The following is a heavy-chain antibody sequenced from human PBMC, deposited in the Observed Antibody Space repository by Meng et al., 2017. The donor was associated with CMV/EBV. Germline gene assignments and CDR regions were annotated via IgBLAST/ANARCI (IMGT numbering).Heavy chain of an antibody. CDR2: ISNSSSYI. J-gene: IGHJ4*02. CDR3: AREGYSGGLDY. D-gene: IGHD6-13*01. V-gene: IGHV3-21*01. Sequence: GESLKISCAASGFTFSSYSMNWVRQAPGKGLEWVSSISNSSSYIYYADSVKGRFTISRDNAKNSLYLQMNSLRAEDTAVYYCAREGYSGGLDYWGQGTLVTVSS. CDR1: GFTFSSYS.